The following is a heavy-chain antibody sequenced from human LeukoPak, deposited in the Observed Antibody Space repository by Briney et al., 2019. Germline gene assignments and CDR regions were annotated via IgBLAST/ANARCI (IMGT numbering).Heavy chain of an antibody. CDR3: ATSKRATYDDLDL. D-gene: IGHD5-24*01. CDR1: GFTASTGH. CDR2: IYRGGNT. V-gene: IGHV3-53*01. Sequence: GGSLRLSCAGFGFTASTGHVRWVRQAPGQGLEWVATIYRGGNTYHADSVKGRLTVSRDNLNNSVYLQMNSLRAEDTAVYLCATSKRATYDDLDLWGQGTKVTVSS. J-gene: IGHJ3*01.